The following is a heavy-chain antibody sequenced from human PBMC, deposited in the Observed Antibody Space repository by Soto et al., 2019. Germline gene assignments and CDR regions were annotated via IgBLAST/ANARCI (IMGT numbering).Heavy chain of an antibody. Sequence: SETLSLTCTVSGGSISSYYWSWIRQPPGKGLEWIGYIYYSGSTNYNPSLKSRVTISVDTSKNQFSLKLSSVTAADTAVYYCARVGTPPTYYYDSPPGPPSVGAFDIWGQGTMVTVSS. V-gene: IGHV4-59*01. CDR1: GGSISSYY. CDR3: ARVGTPPTYYYDSPPGPPSVGAFDI. D-gene: IGHD3-22*01. J-gene: IGHJ3*02. CDR2: IYYSGST.